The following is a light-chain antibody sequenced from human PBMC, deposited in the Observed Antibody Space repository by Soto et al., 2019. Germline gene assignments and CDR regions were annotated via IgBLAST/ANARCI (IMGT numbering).Light chain of an antibody. V-gene: IGLV2-14*01. CDR3: NSYTTSNTRQIV. Sequence: QSVLTQPASVSGSPAQSITISCTGPSSDVGGYNYVSWYQQHPGKAPKFMIYDVSNRPSGVSNRFSGSKSGNTASLTISGLQAEDEADYYCNSYTTSNTRQIVFGTGTKVTVL. CDR2: DVS. CDR1: SSDVGGYNY. J-gene: IGLJ1*01.